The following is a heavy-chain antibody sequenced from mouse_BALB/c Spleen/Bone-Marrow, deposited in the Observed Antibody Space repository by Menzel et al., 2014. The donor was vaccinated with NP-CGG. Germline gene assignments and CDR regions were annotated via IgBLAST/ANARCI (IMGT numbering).Heavy chain of an antibody. D-gene: IGHD4-1*01. V-gene: IGHV3-2*02. CDR2: ISYSGST. CDR3: AGTWYFDV. Sequence: EVQGVESGPGLVKPSQSLSLTCTVTGYSITSDYAWNWIRQFPGNKLEWMGYISYSGSTSYNPSLKSRISITRDTSKNQFFLQLNPVTTEDTATYYCAGTWYFDVWGAGTTVTVSS. J-gene: IGHJ1*01. CDR1: GYSITSDYA.